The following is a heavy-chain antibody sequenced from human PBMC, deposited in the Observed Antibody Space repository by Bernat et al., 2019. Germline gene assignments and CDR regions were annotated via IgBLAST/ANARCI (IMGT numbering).Heavy chain of an antibody. CDR3: ARVPMVRGVTGAYYYGMDV. J-gene: IGHJ6*02. D-gene: IGHD3-10*01. CDR1: GFSLSNARMG. V-gene: IGHV2-26*01. CDR2: IFSNDEK. Sequence: QVTLKESGPVLVKPTETLTLTCTVSGFSLSNARMGVSWIRQPPGKALEWLAHIFSNDEKSYSTSLKSRLTISKDTSKSQVVLTMTNMDPVDTATSYCARVPMVRGVTGAYYYGMDVWGQGTTVTVSS.